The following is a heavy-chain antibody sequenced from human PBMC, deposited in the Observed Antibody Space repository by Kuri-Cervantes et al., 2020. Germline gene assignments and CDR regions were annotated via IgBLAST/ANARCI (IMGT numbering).Heavy chain of an antibody. J-gene: IGHJ6*03. V-gene: IGHV1-3*01. Sequence: ASVKVSCKASGYTFTSYAIHWVRQAPGHRLEWMGWINAGNGYTKYSQKFQGRVTITRDTSASTAYMELSSLKSEDTAVYYCARGPYYYQYMDVWGKGTTVTVSS. CDR3: ARGPYYYQYMDV. CDR2: INAGNGYT. CDR1: GYTFTSYA.